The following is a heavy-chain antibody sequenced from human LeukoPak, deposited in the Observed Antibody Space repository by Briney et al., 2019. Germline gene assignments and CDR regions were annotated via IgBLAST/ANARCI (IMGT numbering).Heavy chain of an antibody. D-gene: IGHD3-22*01. CDR1: GDSISTSSYY. J-gene: IGHJ2*01. CDR3: ARGGYYYDSSGYYAPWYFDL. Sequence: SETLSLTCSVSGDSISTSSYYWGWIRQPPGKGLEWIGTIYYSGSTYYNPSLTSRVTISVDTSKNQFSLKLSYVTAADTAVYYCARGGYYYDSSGYYAPWYFDLWGRGTLVTVSS. V-gene: IGHV4-39*07. CDR2: IYYSGST.